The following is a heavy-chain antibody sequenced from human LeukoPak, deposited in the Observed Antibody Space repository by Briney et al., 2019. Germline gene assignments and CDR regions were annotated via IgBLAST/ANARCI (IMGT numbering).Heavy chain of an antibody. D-gene: IGHD3-22*01. J-gene: IGHJ4*02. Sequence: GRSLRLSCAASGFTFDDYAMHWVRQAPGKGLEWVPGINWNSGSIGYVDSVKGRFTISRDNAKNSLYLQMNSLRAEDTALYYCAKASSFFYDSSGPLNWGQGTQVTVSS. CDR1: GFTFDDYA. V-gene: IGHV3-9*01. CDR2: INWNSGSI. CDR3: AKASSFFYDSSGPLN.